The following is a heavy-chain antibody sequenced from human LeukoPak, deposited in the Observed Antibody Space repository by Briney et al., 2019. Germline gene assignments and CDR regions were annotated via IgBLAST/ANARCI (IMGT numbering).Heavy chain of an antibody. J-gene: IGHJ4*02. CDR3: ARVIYYDSSNYYYGGSYYSDY. CDR1: GFTFSSYG. CDR2: ISYDGSNK. D-gene: IGHD3-22*01. V-gene: IGHV3-30*03. Sequence: GGSLRLSCAASGFTFSSYGMHWVRQAPGKGLEWVAVISYDGSNKYYGDSVKGRFTISRDNSKNTLYLQMNSLRAEDTAVYYCARVIYYDSSNYYYGGSYYSDYWGQGTLVTVSS.